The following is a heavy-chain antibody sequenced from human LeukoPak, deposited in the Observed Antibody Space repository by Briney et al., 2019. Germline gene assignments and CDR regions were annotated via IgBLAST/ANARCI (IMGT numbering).Heavy chain of an antibody. D-gene: IGHD2-15*01. Sequence: SETLSLTCTVSGGSISSSSYYWGWIRQPPGKGLEWIGSIYYSGSTYYNPSLKSRVTISVDTSKNQFSLKLSSVTAADTAVYYCARRPVVDDAFDIWGQGTMVTVSS. CDR3: ARRPVVDDAFDI. V-gene: IGHV4-39*01. CDR1: GGSISSSSYY. CDR2: IYYSGST. J-gene: IGHJ3*02.